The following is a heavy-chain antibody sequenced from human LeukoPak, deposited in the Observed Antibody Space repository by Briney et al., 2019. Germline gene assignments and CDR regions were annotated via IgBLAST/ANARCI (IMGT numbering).Heavy chain of an antibody. CDR2: IRSEPYGGTA. Sequence: PGGSLRLSCKASGFTFGNYAVTWVRQAPGQGLEWVGFIRSEPYGGTAEYAASVQGRFTISRDDSKTSAYLQMNSLKTEDTAVYYCSRYGFVGPDFDYWGRGTRVTVS. J-gene: IGHJ4*02. V-gene: IGHV3-49*04. CDR3: SRYGFVGPDFDY. CDR1: GFTFGNYA. D-gene: IGHD1-26*01.